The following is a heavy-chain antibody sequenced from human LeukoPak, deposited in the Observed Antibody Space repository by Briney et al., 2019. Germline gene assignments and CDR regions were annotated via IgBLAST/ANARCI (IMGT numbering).Heavy chain of an antibody. D-gene: IGHD5-18*01. CDR2: IYYSGST. CDR3: ARHMGLGYSYGYPYFDY. V-gene: IGHV4-59*08. J-gene: IGHJ4*02. CDR1: GGSFSSYY. Sequence: SSETLSLTCAVYGGSFSSYYWSWIRQPPGKGLEWIGYIYYSGSTNYNPSLKSRVTISVDTSKNQFSLKLSSVTAADTAVYYCARHMGLGYSYGYPYFDYWGQGTLVTVSS.